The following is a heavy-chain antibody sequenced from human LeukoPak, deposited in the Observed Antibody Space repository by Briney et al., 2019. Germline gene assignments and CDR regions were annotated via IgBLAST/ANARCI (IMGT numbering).Heavy chain of an antibody. D-gene: IGHD1-26*01. CDR2: ISSSTSTI. J-gene: IGHJ4*02. Sequence: GVLSLSCAASGFTIITYNMNWVRQAPGKGLEWVSYISSSTSTIYYADSVKGRFTISRDNAKNSLYLQMNGLRAEDTAVYYCARDGESFSFSFDYWGQGTLVTVSS. V-gene: IGHV3-48*01. CDR1: GFTIITYN. CDR3: ARDGESFSFSFDY.